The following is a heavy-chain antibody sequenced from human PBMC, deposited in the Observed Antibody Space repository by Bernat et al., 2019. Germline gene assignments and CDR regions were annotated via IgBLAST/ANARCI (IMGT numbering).Heavy chain of an antibody. CDR3: EGSNWNDQTVP. Sequence: EVQLVETGGGLIQPGGSLRLSCAASGFIVSSNYMSWVRQAPGKGLEWVSVIYSGGSTYYADSVKGRFTISRDNSKNTLYLQMNSLRAEDTAVYYCEGSNWNDQTVPWGQGTLVTVSS. CDR2: IYSGGST. CDR1: GFIVSSNY. D-gene: IGHD1-20*01. V-gene: IGHV3-53*02. J-gene: IGHJ5*02.